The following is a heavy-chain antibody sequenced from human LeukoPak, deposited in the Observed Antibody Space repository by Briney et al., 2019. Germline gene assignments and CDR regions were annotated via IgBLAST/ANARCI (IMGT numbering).Heavy chain of an antibody. CDR3: AKSKAGSPYYMDV. V-gene: IGHV4-34*01. Sequence: SETLSLTCAVYGGSFSGYYWSWIRQPPGKGLEWIGEINHSGSTNYNPSLKSRVTILVDTSKNQFSLKLSSVTAADTAVYYCAKSKAGSPYYMDVWGKGTTVTVSS. J-gene: IGHJ6*03. D-gene: IGHD6-13*01. CDR2: INHSGST. CDR1: GGSFSGYY.